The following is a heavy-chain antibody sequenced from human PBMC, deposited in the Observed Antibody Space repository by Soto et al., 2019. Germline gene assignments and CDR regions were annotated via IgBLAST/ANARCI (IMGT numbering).Heavy chain of an antibody. D-gene: IGHD6-13*01. V-gene: IGHV1-46*01. CDR3: ASELEQQPYGMDV. Sequence: ASVKVSCKASGYTFTNYGISWVRQAPGQGLEWMGIINPSGGSTSYAQKFQGRVTMTRDTSTSTVYMELSSLRSEDTAVYYCASELEQQPYGMDVWGQGTTVTVSS. CDR2: INPSGGST. CDR1: GYTFTNYG. J-gene: IGHJ6*02.